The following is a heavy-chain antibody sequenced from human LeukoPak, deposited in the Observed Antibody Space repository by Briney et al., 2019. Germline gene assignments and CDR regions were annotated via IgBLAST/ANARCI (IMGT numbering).Heavy chain of an antibody. D-gene: IGHD2-8*01. CDR2: ITSSSSYI. J-gene: IGHJ6*03. CDR1: GFTFSNYW. CDR3: AKDRCSNGVGCYYYYMDV. Sequence: GGSLRLSCAASGFTFSNYWMSWVRQAPGKGLEWVSSITSSSSYIYYADSVKGRFTISRDNAKNSLYLQMNSLRAEDTAVYYCAKDRCSNGVGCYYYYMDVWGKGTTVTISS. V-gene: IGHV3-21*01.